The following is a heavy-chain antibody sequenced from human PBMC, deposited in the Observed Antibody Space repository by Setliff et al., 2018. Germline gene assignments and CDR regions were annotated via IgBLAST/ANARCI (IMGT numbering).Heavy chain of an antibody. CDR3: ARRPIALAGYRKGAFDI. V-gene: IGHV1-18*01. J-gene: IGHJ3*02. Sequence: RASVKVSCKASGYSFTSFSITWVRQAPGQGLEWLGWVSTYNGDTKSAQKFRGRVTMTTDISTSTVYMELRTLTSDDTAVYYCARRPIALAGYRKGAFDIWGQGTMVTVSS. CDR2: VSTYNGDT. CDR1: GYSFTSFS. D-gene: IGHD6-19*01.